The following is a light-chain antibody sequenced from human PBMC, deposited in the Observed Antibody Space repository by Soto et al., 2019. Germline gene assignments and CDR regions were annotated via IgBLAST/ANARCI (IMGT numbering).Light chain of an antibody. CDR3: EQDGNAPIT. CDR2: GAS. J-gene: IGKJ5*01. V-gene: IGKV3-20*01. CDR1: QTVYSSL. Sequence: ETVLTQSPGTLSLSPGERATLSCRAAQTVYSSLLAWYQQKPGQAPRLLIYGASSRSTGIPDRLSGSGSGTDFNLTISRVEPEDCAVYHCEQDGNAPITFGQGTRLEIK.